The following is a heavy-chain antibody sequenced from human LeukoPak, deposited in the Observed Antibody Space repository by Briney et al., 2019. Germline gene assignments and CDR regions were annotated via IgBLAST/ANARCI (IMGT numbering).Heavy chain of an antibody. D-gene: IGHD3-10*01. Sequence: GGSLRLSCAASGFTFSSYAMSWVRQAPGKGLEWVSAISGSGGSTYYADSVKGRFTISRDNSKNALYLQMNSLRAKDTAVYYCAKVVEGSGSPDYWGQGTLVTVSS. CDR3: AKVVEGSGSPDY. CDR1: GFTFSSYA. J-gene: IGHJ4*02. V-gene: IGHV3-23*01. CDR2: ISGSGGST.